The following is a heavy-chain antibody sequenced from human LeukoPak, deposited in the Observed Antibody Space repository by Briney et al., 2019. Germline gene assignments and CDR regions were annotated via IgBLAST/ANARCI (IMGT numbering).Heavy chain of an antibody. J-gene: IGHJ4*02. CDR1: GFTFSSYA. D-gene: IGHD3-16*01. V-gene: IGHV3-33*08. Sequence: GGSLRLSCAASGFTFSSYAMHWVRQAPGKGLEWVAVIWYDGSNKYYADSVKGRFTISRDNSKNTLYLQMNSLRAEDTAVYYCARGHYDNFGWNDYWGQGTLVTVSS. CDR3: ARGHYDNFGWNDY. CDR2: IWYDGSNK.